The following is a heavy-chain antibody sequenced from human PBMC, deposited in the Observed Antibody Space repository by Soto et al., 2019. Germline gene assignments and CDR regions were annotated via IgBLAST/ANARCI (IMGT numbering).Heavy chain of an antibody. D-gene: IGHD3-10*01. CDR2: ISYDGSNK. CDR3: AKAGGNFDY. Sequence: QVQLVESGGGVVQPGRSLRLSCAASGFTFSSYGMHWVRQAPGKGLEWVAVISYDGSNKYYEDSVKGRFTISRDNSKNTLYLQMNSLRAEDTAVYYCAKAGGNFDYWGQGTLVTVSS. V-gene: IGHV3-30*18. CDR1: GFTFSSYG. J-gene: IGHJ4*02.